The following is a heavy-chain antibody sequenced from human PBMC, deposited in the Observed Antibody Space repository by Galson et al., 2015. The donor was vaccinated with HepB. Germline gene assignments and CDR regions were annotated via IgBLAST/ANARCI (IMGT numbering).Heavy chain of an antibody. Sequence: SLRLSCAASGFTFSSYAMSWVRQAPGKGLEWVSAISGSGGSTYYADSVKGRFTISRDNSKNTLYLQMNSLEAEDTAVYYCAKDLYYDSSGSTFDYWGQGTLVTVSS. CDR3: AKDLYYDSSGSTFDY. J-gene: IGHJ4*02. CDR2: ISGSGGST. CDR1: GFTFSSYA. D-gene: IGHD3-22*01. V-gene: IGHV3-23*01.